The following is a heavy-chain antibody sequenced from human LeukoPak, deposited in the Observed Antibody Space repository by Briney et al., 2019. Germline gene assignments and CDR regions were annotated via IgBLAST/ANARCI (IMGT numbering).Heavy chain of an antibody. CDR1: GFTFSSYS. J-gene: IGHJ4*02. Sequence: GGSLRLSCAASGFTFSSYSMNWVRQAPGKGLEWVSSISSSSSYIYYADSVKGRFPISRDNAKNSLYLQMNSLRAEDTAVYYCARICSSTSCYLFDYWGQGTLVTVSS. CDR2: ISSSSSYI. D-gene: IGHD2-2*01. CDR3: ARICSSTSCYLFDY. V-gene: IGHV3-21*01.